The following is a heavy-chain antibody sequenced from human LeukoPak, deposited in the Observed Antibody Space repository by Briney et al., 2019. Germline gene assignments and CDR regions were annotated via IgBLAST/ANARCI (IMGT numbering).Heavy chain of an antibody. CDR3: AKSNGYGLVDI. CDR2: IYTSGST. V-gene: IGHV4-38-2*02. J-gene: IGHJ3*02. D-gene: IGHD3-10*01. Sequence: SETLSLTCTVSGYSISSGYYWGWIRQPPGKGLEWIGRIYTSGSTNYSPSLKSRVTISVDTSKNQFSLKLSSVTAADTAVYYCAKSNGYGLVDIWGQGTMVTVSS. CDR1: GYSISSGYY.